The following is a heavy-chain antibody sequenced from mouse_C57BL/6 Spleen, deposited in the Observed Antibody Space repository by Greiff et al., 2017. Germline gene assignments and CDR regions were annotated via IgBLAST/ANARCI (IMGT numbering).Heavy chain of an antibody. CDR2: IDPSDSYT. Sequence: QVQLQQPGAELVRPGTSVKLSCKASGYTFTSYWMHWVKQRPGQGLEWIGVIDPSDSYTNYNQKFKGKATLTVDTSSSTAYMQLSSLTAEDSAVYYCARRGRGGFDYWGQGTTLTVSS. CDR1: GYTFTSYW. V-gene: IGHV1-59*01. CDR3: ARRGRGGFDY. J-gene: IGHJ2*01.